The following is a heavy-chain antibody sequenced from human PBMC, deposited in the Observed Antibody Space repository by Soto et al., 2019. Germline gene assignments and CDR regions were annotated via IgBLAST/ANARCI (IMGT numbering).Heavy chain of an antibody. J-gene: IGHJ2*01. D-gene: IGHD3-3*01. V-gene: IGHV3-33*01. CDR2: IWYDGSNK. CDR3: ARESRYDFWSGPGGYFDL. Sequence: QVQLVESGGGVVQPGRSLRLSCAASGFTFSSYGMHWVRQAPGKWLEWVAVIWYDGSNKYYADSVKGRFTISRDNSKNTLYLQMNSLRAEDTAVYYCARESRYDFWSGPGGYFDLWGRGTLVTVSS. CDR1: GFTFSSYG.